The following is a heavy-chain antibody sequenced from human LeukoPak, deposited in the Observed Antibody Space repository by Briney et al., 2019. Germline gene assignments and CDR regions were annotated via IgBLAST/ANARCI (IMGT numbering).Heavy chain of an antibody. Sequence: SQTLSLTCTVSGGSIGSGDYYWSWIRQPPGKGLEWIGNIYYSGSTYYNPSLKSRVTISVDTSKNQFSLKLSSVTAADTAVYYCAGLYSYDHSCFDYWGQGTLVTVSS. CDR2: IYYSGST. D-gene: IGHD5-18*01. CDR3: AGLYSYDHSCFDY. J-gene: IGHJ4*02. CDR1: GGSIGSGDYY. V-gene: IGHV4-30-4*08.